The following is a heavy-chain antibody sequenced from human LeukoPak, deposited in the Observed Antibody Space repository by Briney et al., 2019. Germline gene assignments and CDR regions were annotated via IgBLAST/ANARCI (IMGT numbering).Heavy chain of an antibody. CDR1: GGSISSYY. CDR3: ARDSGGMDV. Sequence: PSETLSLTCTVSGGSISSYYWSWIRQPPGKGLEWIGYIYYSGSTNYNPSLKSRVTLSVETSKNQFSLKLSSVTAADTAVYYCARDSGGMDVWGQGTTVTVSS. V-gene: IGHV4-59*01. D-gene: IGHD7-27*01. J-gene: IGHJ6*02. CDR2: IYYSGST.